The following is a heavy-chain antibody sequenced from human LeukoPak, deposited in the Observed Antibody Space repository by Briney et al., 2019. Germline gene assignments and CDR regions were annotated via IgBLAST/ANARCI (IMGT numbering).Heavy chain of an antibody. CDR1: GFTFSSYS. V-gene: IGHV3-21*01. D-gene: IGHD6-13*01. J-gene: IGHJ4*02. Sequence: GGSLRLSCAASGFTFSSYSMNWVRQAPGKGLEWVSSISSSSSYIYYADSVKGRFTISRDNAKSSLYLQMNSLRAEDTAVYYCARDLSSSGTYYFDYWGQGTLVTVSS. CDR2: ISSSSSYI. CDR3: ARDLSSSGTYYFDY.